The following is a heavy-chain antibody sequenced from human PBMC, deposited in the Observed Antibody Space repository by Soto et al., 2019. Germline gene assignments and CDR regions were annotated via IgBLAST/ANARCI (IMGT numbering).Heavy chain of an antibody. Sequence: GGSLRLSCAASGFTFSSYAMSWVRQAPGKGLEWVSAISGSGGSTYYADSVKGRFTISRDNSKNTLYLQMNSLRAEDTAVYYCAKTGRDIVVVPAARVVPNYYFDYWGQGTLVTVSS. CDR1: GFTFSSYA. V-gene: IGHV3-23*01. CDR3: AKTGRDIVVVPAARVVPNYYFDY. J-gene: IGHJ4*02. CDR2: ISGSGGST. D-gene: IGHD2-2*01.